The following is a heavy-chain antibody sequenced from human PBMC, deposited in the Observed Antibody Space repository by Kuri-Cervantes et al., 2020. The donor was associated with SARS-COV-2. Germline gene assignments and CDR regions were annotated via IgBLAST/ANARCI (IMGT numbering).Heavy chain of an antibody. D-gene: IGHD6-13*01. J-gene: IGHJ4*02. CDR1: GFTFSSYW. Sequence: GGSLRLSCAASGFTFSSYWMSWVRQAPGKGLEWVANIKQDGSEKYYVDSVKGRFTISRDNAKNSLYLQMNSLRAEDTAVYYCAREIWYSSSLHYFDYWGQGTLVTVSS. CDR2: IKQDGSEK. CDR3: AREIWYSSSLHYFDY. V-gene: IGHV3-7*01.